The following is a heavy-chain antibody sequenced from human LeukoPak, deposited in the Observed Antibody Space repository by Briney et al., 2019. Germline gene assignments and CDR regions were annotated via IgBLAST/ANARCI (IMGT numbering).Heavy chain of an antibody. CDR3: ARPWSPGGMDV. Sequence: GESLKISCKDSGYSFTNYWIGWVRQMPGKGLEWMGIIHSADSNTKYSPSFQGQVTISADKSISTAYLQWSGLKASDTAMYYCARPWSPGGMDVWGQGTTVTVSS. V-gene: IGHV5-51*01. CDR2: IHSADSNT. J-gene: IGHJ6*02. D-gene: IGHD3-3*01. CDR1: GYSFTNYW.